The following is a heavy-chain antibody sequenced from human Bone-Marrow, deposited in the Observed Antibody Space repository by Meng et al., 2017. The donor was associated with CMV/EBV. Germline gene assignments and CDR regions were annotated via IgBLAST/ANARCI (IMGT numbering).Heavy chain of an antibody. Sequence: ASVKVSCKASGYTFTSYDINWVRQAPGQGLEWMGWINPNSGSTSYAQKFQGRVTMTRDTSTSTVYMELSSLRSEDTAVYYCAFGYLPYYYYGMDVWGQGNTVTVYS. CDR1: GYTFTSYD. V-gene: IGHV1-8*01. D-gene: IGHD2-2*03. CDR3: AFGYLPYYYYGMDV. J-gene: IGHJ6*02. CDR2: INPNSGST.